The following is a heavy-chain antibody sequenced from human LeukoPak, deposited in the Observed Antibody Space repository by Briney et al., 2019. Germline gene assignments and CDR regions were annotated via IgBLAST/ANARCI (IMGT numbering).Heavy chain of an antibody. Sequence: GGSLRLSCAASGFIFSSYWMSWVRQAPGQGLEWVANIKQDGSEKYYVDSVKGRFTISRDNAKNSLYLQMNSLRAEDTAVYYCARGDSYYDSSGYYGLLYFDYWGQGNLVTVSS. CDR3: ARGDSYYDSSGYYGLLYFDY. D-gene: IGHD3-22*01. CDR1: GFIFSSYW. CDR2: IKQDGSEK. J-gene: IGHJ4*02. V-gene: IGHV3-7*01.